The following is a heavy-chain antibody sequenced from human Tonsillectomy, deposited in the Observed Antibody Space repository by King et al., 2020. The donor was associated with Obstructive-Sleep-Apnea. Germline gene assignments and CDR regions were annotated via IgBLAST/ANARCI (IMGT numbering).Heavy chain of an antibody. CDR1: GFTFSTYS. V-gene: IGHV3-48*01. CDR2: ISSSSSAI. Sequence: VQLVESGGRLVQPGGSLRLSCAASGFTFSTYSMSWVRQAPGKGLEWVSYISSSSSAIYYADSVKGRFTISRENAKNSLFLQMNSLRVEDTAVYYCASYGYYGISVYYGDAFDIWGQGTMVTVSS. D-gene: IGHD3-22*01. J-gene: IGHJ3*02. CDR3: ASYGYYGISVYYGDAFDI.